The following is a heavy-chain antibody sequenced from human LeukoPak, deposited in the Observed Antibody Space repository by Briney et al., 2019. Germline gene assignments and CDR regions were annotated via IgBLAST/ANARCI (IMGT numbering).Heavy chain of an antibody. J-gene: IGHJ3*01. D-gene: IGHD1-26*01. V-gene: IGHV3-48*04. CDR3: ARAVSGFTQGAFDV. CDR2: ISTSGRNI. Sequence: GGSLRLSCAASGFTFSSYSMNWVRQAPGKGLEWVSYISTSGRNIYYADSVKGRFTISRDNAKNSLYLQMNSLRVEDTAVYYCARAVSGFTQGAFDVWGQGTMVTVSS. CDR1: GFTFSSYS.